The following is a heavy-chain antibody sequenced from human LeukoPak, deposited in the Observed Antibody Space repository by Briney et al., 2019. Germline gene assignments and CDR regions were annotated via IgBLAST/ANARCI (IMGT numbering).Heavy chain of an antibody. J-gene: IGHJ4*02. Sequence: MTSETLSLTCSVSGGSISTYYWSWIRQPPGKGLEWIGSIYYSGSTYYNPSLKSRVTISVDTSKNQFSLKLSSVTAADTAVYYCASPYSSGWHIDYWGQGTLVTVSS. D-gene: IGHD6-19*01. V-gene: IGHV4-59*05. CDR2: IYYSGST. CDR1: GGSISTYY. CDR3: ASPYSSGWHIDY.